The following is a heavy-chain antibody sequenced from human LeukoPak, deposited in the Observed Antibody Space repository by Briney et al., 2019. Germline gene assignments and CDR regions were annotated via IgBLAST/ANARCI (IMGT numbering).Heavy chain of an antibody. CDR3: AKALSSGWYDGDDYFDY. V-gene: IGHV3-23*01. CDR1: GFTFSSYS. J-gene: IGHJ4*02. Sequence: GGSLRLSCAASGFTFSSYSMNWVRQAPGKGLEWVSAISGSGGSTYYADSVKGRFTISRDNSKNTLYLQMNSLRAEDTAVYYCAKALSSGWYDGDDYFDYWGQGTLVTVSS. CDR2: ISGSGGST. D-gene: IGHD6-19*01.